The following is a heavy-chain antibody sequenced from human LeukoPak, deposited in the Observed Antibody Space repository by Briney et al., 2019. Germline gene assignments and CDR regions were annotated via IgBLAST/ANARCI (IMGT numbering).Heavy chain of an antibody. CDR2: IYYRGST. CDR3: ARVGASPNRSGQYYYYYMDV. CDR1: GGFINSHF. D-gene: IGHD2-15*01. Sequence: SETLSLTCTVSGGFINSHFWGWIRQPPGKGLEWIGYIYYRGSTTYNPSLKSRVTISVDTSKNQFSLNLSSVTAADTAVYYCARVGASPNRSGQYYYYYMDVWGKGTTVTVSS. J-gene: IGHJ6*03. V-gene: IGHV4-59*11.